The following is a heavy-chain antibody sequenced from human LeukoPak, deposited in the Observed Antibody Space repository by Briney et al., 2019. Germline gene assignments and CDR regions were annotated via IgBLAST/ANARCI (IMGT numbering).Heavy chain of an antibody. V-gene: IGHV4-59*01. Sequence: SETLSLTCTVSGGSISSYYWSWIRQPPGKGLEWIGYIYYSGSTNYNPSLKSRVTISVDASKNQFSLKLSSVTAADTAVYYCAREAYRHYFDYWGQGTLVTFSS. D-gene: IGHD2-2*01. J-gene: IGHJ4*02. CDR2: IYYSGST. CDR3: AREAYRHYFDY. CDR1: GGSISSYY.